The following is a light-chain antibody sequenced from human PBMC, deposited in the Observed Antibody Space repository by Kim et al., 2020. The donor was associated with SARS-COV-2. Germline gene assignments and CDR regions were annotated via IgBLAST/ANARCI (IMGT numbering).Light chain of an antibody. V-gene: IGKV4-1*01. CDR1: QSVLYISDNKNY. CDR2: WAS. CDR3: QQYYSSPLS. J-gene: IGKJ1*01. Sequence: DIVMTQSPDSLAVSLGERATINCKSSQSVLYISDNKNYFAWYQQKPGQPPKLLMSWASTRESGVPDRFSGSVSGTDFTLTISSLQAEDVATYYCQQYYSSPLSFGQGTKVDIK.